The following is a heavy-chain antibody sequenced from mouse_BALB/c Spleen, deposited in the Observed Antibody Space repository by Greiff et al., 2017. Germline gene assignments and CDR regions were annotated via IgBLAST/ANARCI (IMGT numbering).Heavy chain of an antibody. CDR1: GFTFSSYA. V-gene: IGHV5-9-3*01. CDR3: ARQGAWGSSYDY. D-gene: IGHD1-1*01. Sequence: EVKLVESGGGLVKPGGSLKLSCAASGFTFSSYAMSWVRQTPEKRLEWVATISSGGSYTYYPDSVKGRFTISRDNAKNTLYLQMSSLRSEDTAMYYCARQGAWGSSYDYWGQGTTLTVSS. CDR2: ISSGGSYT. J-gene: IGHJ2*01.